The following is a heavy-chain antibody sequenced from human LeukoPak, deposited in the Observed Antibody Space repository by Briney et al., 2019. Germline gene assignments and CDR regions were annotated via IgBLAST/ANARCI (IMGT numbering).Heavy chain of an antibody. D-gene: IGHD6-13*01. CDR3: ARDSIAAAGTYYYYGMDV. V-gene: IGHV4-4*07. CDR2: IYTSGST. CDR1: GGSISSYY. J-gene: IGHJ6*02. Sequence: SETLSLTCTVSGGSISSYYWSWIRQPAGKGLEWIRRIYTSGSTNYNPSLKSRVTMSVDTSKNQFSLKLSSVTAADTAVYYCARDSIAAAGTYYYYGMDVWSQGTTVTVSS.